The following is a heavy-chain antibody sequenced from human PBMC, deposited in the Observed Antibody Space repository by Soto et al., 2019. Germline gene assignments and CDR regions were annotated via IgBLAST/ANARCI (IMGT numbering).Heavy chain of an antibody. J-gene: IGHJ4*02. CDR1: GFTFSNYW. D-gene: IGHD1-26*01. V-gene: IGHV3-74*01. CDR2: INRDGSST. CDR3: ARDPPNTGSATDLDY. Sequence: EVQLVESGGDLVQPGGSLRLSCAASGFTFSNYWMHWVRQAPGKGLVWVSRINRDGSSTNYADSVKGRFTISRDNAENTLYLQMSSLRAEDTAVYYCARDPPNTGSATDLDYWGQGTLVTVST.